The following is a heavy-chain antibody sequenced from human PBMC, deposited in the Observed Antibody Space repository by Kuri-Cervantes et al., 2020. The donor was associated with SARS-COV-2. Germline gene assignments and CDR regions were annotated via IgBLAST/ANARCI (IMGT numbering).Heavy chain of an antibody. CDR2: ISYDGSKK. J-gene: IGHJ4*02. CDR3: ARSVSTQHYDFWISPTTTPYLNDY. CDR1: GLNFSTYG. Sequence: GESLKISCVASGLNFSTYGMHWVRQAPGKGLEWVAVISYDGSKKYYGDPVKGRFTISRDNAKNSLYLQMNSLRAEDTAVYYCARSVSTQHYDFWISPTTTPYLNDYWGQGTLVTVSS. D-gene: IGHD3-3*01. V-gene: IGHV3-30*03.